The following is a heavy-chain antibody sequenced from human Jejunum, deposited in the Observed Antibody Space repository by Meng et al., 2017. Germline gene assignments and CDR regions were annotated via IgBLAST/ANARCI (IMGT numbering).Heavy chain of an antibody. Sequence: GDLVDSGGDLVQPGGSLRLSCAASGFTFSTYGMPWVRQAPGKGLEWVSGISATGGSTDYADSVKGRFTISRDNSKNTLYLQMNSLRAEDTAVYYCTTFYAGYWGQGTLVTVSS. CDR3: TTFYAGY. D-gene: IGHD3-3*02. V-gene: IGHV3-23*04. CDR1: GFTFSTYG. J-gene: IGHJ4*02. CDR2: ISATGGST.